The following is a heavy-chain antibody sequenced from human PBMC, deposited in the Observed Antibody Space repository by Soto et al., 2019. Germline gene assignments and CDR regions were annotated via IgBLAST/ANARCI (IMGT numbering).Heavy chain of an antibody. J-gene: IGHJ6*02. CDR3: ARTGGMDV. CDR2: INHSGNT. CDR1: GGSFSDYY. Sequence: QVQLQQWGAGLLKPSETLSLTCAVYGGSFSDYYWSWLRQPPGKGPEWIGEINHSGNTKYNPSLESRVTISVDTSKSQFSLKLNSVSAADTAVYYCARTGGMDVWSQGATVTVSS. V-gene: IGHV4-34*01.